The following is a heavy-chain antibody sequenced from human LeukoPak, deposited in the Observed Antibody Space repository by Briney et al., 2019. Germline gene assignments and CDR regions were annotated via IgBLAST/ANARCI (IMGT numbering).Heavy chain of an antibody. J-gene: IGHJ3*02. D-gene: IGHD3-10*01. CDR1: GFTFSSYS. CDR3: SREGYGHDAFDI. Sequence: GGSLRLSCAASGFTFSSYSMNWVRQAPGKGLEWVSSISSSSSYIYYADSVKGRFTISRDNAKNSLYLQMNSLRAEDTAVYYCSREGYGHDAFDIWGQGTMVTVSS. V-gene: IGHV3-21*01. CDR2: ISSSSSYI.